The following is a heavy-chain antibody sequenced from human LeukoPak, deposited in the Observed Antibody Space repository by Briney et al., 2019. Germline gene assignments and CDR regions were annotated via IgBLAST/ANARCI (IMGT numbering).Heavy chain of an antibody. CDR1: GGTFSSYA. J-gene: IGHJ5*02. Sequence: ASVKVSCKASGGTFSSYAISWVRQAPGQGLEWMGRIIPIFGTANYAQKFQGRVTITTDESTSTAYMELRSLRSEDTAVYYCAREGRGYSYGQVESWFDPWGQGTLVTVSS. D-gene: IGHD5-18*01. V-gene: IGHV1-69*05. CDR2: IIPIFGTA. CDR3: AREGRGYSYGQVESWFDP.